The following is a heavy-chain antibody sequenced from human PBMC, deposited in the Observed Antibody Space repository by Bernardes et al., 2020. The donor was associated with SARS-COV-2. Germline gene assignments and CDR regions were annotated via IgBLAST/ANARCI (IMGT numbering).Heavy chain of an antibody. V-gene: IGHV4-34*01. CDR1: GVAFMGYS. J-gene: IGHJ4*02. Sequence: SETLSLTCAVSGVAFMGYSWTWIRQPPGKGLEWVGEINRSGNTDYNASPKSRVTITVDTSKNQSSLRLYSVTGADTAVYYCARGSLQFLFTQRYFFDHWGQGTLVTVSS. CDR3: ARGSLQFLFTQRYFFDH. D-gene: IGHD3-3*01. CDR2: INRSGNT.